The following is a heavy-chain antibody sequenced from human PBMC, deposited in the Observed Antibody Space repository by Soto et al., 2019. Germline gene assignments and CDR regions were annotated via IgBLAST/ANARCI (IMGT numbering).Heavy chain of an antibody. CDR2: ISSSGSTI. J-gene: IGHJ4*02. CDR3: ASPYCSSTSCYGFGY. V-gene: IGHV3-11*01. Sequence: GGSLRLSCAASGFTFSDYYMSWIRQAPGKGLEWVSYISSSGSTIYYADSVKGRFTISRDNAKNSLYLQMNSLRAEDTAVYYWASPYCSSTSCYGFGYWGQGTLVTVSS. CDR1: GFTFSDYY. D-gene: IGHD2-2*01.